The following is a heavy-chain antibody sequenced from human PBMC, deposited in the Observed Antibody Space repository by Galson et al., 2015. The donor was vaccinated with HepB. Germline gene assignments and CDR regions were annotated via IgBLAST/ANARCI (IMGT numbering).Heavy chain of an antibody. V-gene: IGHV4-39*01. CDR3: ARRFDDGSYFDY. D-gene: IGHD4-17*01. J-gene: IGHJ4*02. CDR1: GASISSSSYY. CDR2: IYYSGGT. Sequence: LSLTCTVSGASISSSSYYWGWIRQPPGKGLEWIGGIYYSGGTYYNPSLKSRVTISVDTSKNQFSLELSSVTAADTAVYYCARRFDDGSYFDYWGQGTLVTVSS.